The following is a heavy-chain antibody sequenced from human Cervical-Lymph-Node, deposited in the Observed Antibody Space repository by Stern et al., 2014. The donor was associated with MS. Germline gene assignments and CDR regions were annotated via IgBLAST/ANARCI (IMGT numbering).Heavy chain of an antibody. CDR2: IYYSGST. CDR1: GGSISSYY. D-gene: IGHD6-19*01. V-gene: IGHV4-59*01. Sequence: QVQLQESGPGLVKPSETLSLTCTVSGGSISSYYWSWIRPPPGQGLEWIGHIYYSGSTNYNPSLKSRVTISEQTSKNQFSLNLSSVTAADTAVYYCARGVAVAGPFDYWGQGTLVTVSS. CDR3: ARGVAVAGPFDY. J-gene: IGHJ4*02.